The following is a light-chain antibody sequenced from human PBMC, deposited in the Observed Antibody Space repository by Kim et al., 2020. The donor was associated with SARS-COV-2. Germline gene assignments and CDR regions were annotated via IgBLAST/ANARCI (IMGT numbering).Light chain of an antibody. Sequence: QSALTQPASVSGSPGQSITISCTGTSSDIGDYKYVSWYQQHPGNAPKLIIYAVNDRPSGISSRFSGSKSGNTASLTISGLQAEDEAHYYCSSYTRSNNLYVIFGGGTKVTVL. CDR2: AVN. V-gene: IGLV2-14*03. CDR1: SSDIGDYKY. J-gene: IGLJ2*01. CDR3: SSYTRSNNLYVI.